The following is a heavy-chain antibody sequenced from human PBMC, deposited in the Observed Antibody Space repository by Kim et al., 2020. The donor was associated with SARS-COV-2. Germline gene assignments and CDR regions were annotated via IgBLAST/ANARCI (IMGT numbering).Heavy chain of an antibody. CDR3: ARAVDTAMVVFDY. D-gene: IGHD5-18*01. Sequence: SNPSLKSRVTISVDTSKNQFSLKLSSVTAADTAVYYCARAVDTAMVVFDYWGQGTLVTVSS. V-gene: IGHV4-59*01. J-gene: IGHJ4*02.